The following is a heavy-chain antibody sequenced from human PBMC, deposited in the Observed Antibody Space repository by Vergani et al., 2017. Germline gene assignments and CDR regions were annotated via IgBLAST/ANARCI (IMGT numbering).Heavy chain of an antibody. V-gene: IGHV3-30*03. J-gene: IGHJ1*01. CDR3: STKSCGTPGCQIGYFRE. Sequence: QVHLVESGGGVVQPGRSLRLSCVVSGFTSSYYGMHWVRQAPGTGLEWVAVISYDGTQKYYADSVKGRFTISRDNSKSTLYLQMNSLRTEDTGVYYCSTKSCGTPGCQIGYFREWGQGTLVTVSS. D-gene: IGHD1-1*01. CDR1: GFTSSYYG. CDR2: ISYDGTQK.